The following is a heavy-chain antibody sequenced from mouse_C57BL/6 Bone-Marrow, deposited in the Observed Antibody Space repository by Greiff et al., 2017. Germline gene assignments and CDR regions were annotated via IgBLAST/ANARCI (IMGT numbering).Heavy chain of an antibody. CDR3: ARHEGGIYYDYDDAMDY. D-gene: IGHD2-4*01. V-gene: IGHV1-62-2*01. CDR1: GYTFTEYT. CDR2: FYPGSGSI. Sequence: QVQLQQSGAELVKPGASVKLSCKASGYTFTEYTIHWVKQRSGQGLEWIGWFYPGSGSIKYNEKFKDKATLTADKSSSTVYMELSRLTSEDSAVYFCARHEGGIYYDYDDAMDYWGQGTSVTVSS. J-gene: IGHJ4*01.